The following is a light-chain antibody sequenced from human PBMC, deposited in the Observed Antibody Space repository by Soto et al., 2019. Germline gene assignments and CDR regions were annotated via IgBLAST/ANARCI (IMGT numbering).Light chain of an antibody. Sequence: DIQMTQSPSSLSASVGDRVTITCRASQTINTYLNWYQQKPGKAPHLLIYATSTLQSGLPSRFSGSGSGTDFTLTISSLQPEDFATYYCQQSYSTPAFGPGTKVDIK. V-gene: IGKV1-39*01. CDR3: QQSYSTPA. CDR1: QTINTY. J-gene: IGKJ3*01. CDR2: ATS.